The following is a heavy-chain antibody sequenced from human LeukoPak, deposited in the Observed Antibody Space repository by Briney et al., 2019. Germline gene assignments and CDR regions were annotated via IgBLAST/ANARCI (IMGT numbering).Heavy chain of an antibody. CDR3: ASGAAAEPFDY. V-gene: IGHV3-21*01. CDR1: GFTFSSNA. CDR2: ISDSGDFT. Sequence: GGSLRLSCAGSGFTFSSNAMSWARQAPGKGLEWVSSISDSGDFTYYADSLRGRFTISRDNAKNSLYLQMNSLRAEDTAVYYCASGAAAEPFDYWGQGTLVTVSS. D-gene: IGHD6-13*01. J-gene: IGHJ4*02.